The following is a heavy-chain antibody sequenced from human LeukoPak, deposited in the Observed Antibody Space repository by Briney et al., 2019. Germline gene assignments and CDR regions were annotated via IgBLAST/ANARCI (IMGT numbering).Heavy chain of an antibody. CDR3: AKDTAMAYYFDY. CDR2: INPNSGGT. CDR1: GYTFTGYY. J-gene: IGHJ4*02. D-gene: IGHD5-18*01. Sequence: SVKVSCKASGYTFTGYYMHWVRQAPGQGLEWMGWINPNSGGTNYAQKFQGRVTMTRDTSISTAYMELSRVRSDDPGVYYCAKDTAMAYYFDYWGQGTLVTVSS. V-gene: IGHV1-2*02.